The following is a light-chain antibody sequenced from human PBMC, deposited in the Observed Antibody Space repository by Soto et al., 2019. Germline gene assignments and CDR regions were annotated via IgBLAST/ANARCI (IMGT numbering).Light chain of an antibody. Sequence: EIVLTQSPASLSVSPGERVTLSCRASHSVDDNLAWYQQKPGQPPRLLIYAAYNRAGGIPARFSGSASGTEFTLTISSLQSEDFAVYYCQQSLNRLWTFGHGTRVEV. CDR3: QQSLNRLWT. V-gene: IGKV3D-15*01. CDR1: HSVDDN. J-gene: IGKJ1*01. CDR2: AAY.